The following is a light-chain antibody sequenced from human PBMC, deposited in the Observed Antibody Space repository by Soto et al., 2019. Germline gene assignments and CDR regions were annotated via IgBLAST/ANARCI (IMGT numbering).Light chain of an antibody. Sequence: EIVLTQSPATLSLSPGERATLSCRTSQSASSYLAWYQQKPGQAPRLLIHDVSNRATGIPARFSGSGSGTDFTLTISSLEPADFVVYYCQQRSAWPYTFGQGTKLEI. CDR3: QQRSAWPYT. J-gene: IGKJ2*01. CDR2: DVS. CDR1: QSASSY. V-gene: IGKV3-11*01.